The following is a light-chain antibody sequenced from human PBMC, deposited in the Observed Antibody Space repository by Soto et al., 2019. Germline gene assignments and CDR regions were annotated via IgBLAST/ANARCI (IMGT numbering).Light chain of an antibody. CDR1: QGISTY. V-gene: IGKV1-9*01. J-gene: IGKJ2*01. CDR2: AVS. Sequence: DIRLTQSPSFLSASVGDRVTITCRASQGISTYLAWYQQKPGKAPKFLIYAVSTLQSGVPSRFSDSGSGTEFTLTISSLQPEDFATYYCQQLNSYPHTFGQGTKLEIK. CDR3: QQLNSYPHT.